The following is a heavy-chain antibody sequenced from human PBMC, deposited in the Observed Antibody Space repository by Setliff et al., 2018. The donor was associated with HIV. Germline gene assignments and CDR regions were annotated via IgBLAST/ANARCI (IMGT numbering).Heavy chain of an antibody. CDR2: ISPDGSRN. D-gene: IGHD3-3*01. V-gene: IGHV3-7*03. J-gene: IGHJ5*02. CDR3: ARVLLITNAVYGVVSHQFDP. CDR1: GFTFGNFW. Sequence: GGSLRLSCAASGFTFGNFWMHWVRQAPGKGLEWVASISPDGSRNHCVGSVKGRFTASRDNAKSSLYLQMNSLRADDTAVYYCARVLLITNAVYGVVSHQFDPWGQGTQVTVSS.